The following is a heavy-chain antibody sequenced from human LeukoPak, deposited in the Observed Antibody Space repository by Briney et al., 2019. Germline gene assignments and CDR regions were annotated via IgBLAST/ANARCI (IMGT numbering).Heavy chain of an antibody. J-gene: IGHJ4*02. Sequence: GGSLRLSCAASGFTFSSYWMHWVRQVPGKGLLWVSRINGDGSSTNYADAVKGRFTISRDNTKNTLYLQMNSLRAEDTAVYYCARGYSSGSRWGYWGQGTLVTVSS. CDR3: ARGYSSGSRWGY. CDR2: INGDGSST. D-gene: IGHD6-19*01. CDR1: GFTFSSYW. V-gene: IGHV3-74*01.